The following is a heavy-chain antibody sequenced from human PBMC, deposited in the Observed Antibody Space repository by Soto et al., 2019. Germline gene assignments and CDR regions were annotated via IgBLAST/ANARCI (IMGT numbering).Heavy chain of an antibody. CDR3: ASPGGIAVAGPTLYY. Sequence: GESLKISCKGSGYSFTSYWIGWVRQMPGKGLEWMGIIYPGDSDTRYSPSFQGQVTISADKSISTAYLQWSSLKASDTAMYYCASPGGIAVAGPTLYYWGQGTLVTVSS. CDR1: GYSFTSYW. CDR2: IYPGDSDT. V-gene: IGHV5-51*01. J-gene: IGHJ4*02. D-gene: IGHD6-19*01.